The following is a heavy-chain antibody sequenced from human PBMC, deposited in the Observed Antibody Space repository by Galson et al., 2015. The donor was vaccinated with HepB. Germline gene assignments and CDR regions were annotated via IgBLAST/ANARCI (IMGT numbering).Heavy chain of an antibody. CDR2: ILYDGSNK. D-gene: IGHD3-10*01. V-gene: IGHV3-30*04. J-gene: IGHJ6*02. CDR1: GFTFRNCD. Sequence: SLRLSCAASGFTFRNCDVYWVRQAPGKGLEWVAVILYDGSNKYYADSVKGRFSISRDNSESTLYLQMNSLRAEDTAVYYCARQGPGPSFSYYYYGMAVWGQGATVSVSS. CDR3: ARQGPGPSFSYYYYGMAV.